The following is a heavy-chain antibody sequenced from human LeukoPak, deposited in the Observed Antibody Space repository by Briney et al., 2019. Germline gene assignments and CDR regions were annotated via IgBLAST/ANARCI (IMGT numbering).Heavy chain of an antibody. CDR3: TRPTGYYTFDAFDI. Sequence: PGGSLRLSCAASGFTLSGSAMHWVRQASGKGRVGVVRIRSKANRYATAYAASVKGRFTISRDDSKNTAYLQMNSLKTEDTAVYYCTRPTGYYTFDAFDIWGQGTMVTVS. D-gene: IGHD3/OR15-3a*01. J-gene: IGHJ3*02. V-gene: IGHV3-73*01. CDR1: GFTLSGSA. CDR2: IRSKANRYAT.